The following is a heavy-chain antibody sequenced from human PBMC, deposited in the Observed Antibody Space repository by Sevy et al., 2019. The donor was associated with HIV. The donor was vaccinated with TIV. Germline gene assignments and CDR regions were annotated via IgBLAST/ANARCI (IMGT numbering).Heavy chain of an antibody. CDR1: GFTFDDYA. V-gene: IGHV3-9*01. CDR2: ISWNSGSI. Sequence: GGSLRLSCAASGFTFDDYAMHWVRQAPGKGLEWVSGISWNSGSIGYADSVKGRFTISRDNAKNSLYLQTNSLRAEDTALYYCAKDTRITIFGVVITGYYGMDVWGQGTTVTVSS. J-gene: IGHJ6*02. D-gene: IGHD3-3*01. CDR3: AKDTRITIFGVVITGYYGMDV.